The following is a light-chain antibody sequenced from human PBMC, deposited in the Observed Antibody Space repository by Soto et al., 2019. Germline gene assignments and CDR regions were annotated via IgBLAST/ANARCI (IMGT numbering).Light chain of an antibody. CDR3: ATWAGSLPGEV. V-gene: IGLV1-51*01. CDR2: DNN. Sequence: QSALTQSPSVSAAPGQKVTISCSGSSSNIGNNYVSWYQQLPGTAPKLLMYDNNKRPSGMPDRFSGSKSGTSGTLDITGLQTGDEADYYCATWAGSLPGEVFGGGTKLTVL. J-gene: IGLJ2*01. CDR1: SSNIGNNY.